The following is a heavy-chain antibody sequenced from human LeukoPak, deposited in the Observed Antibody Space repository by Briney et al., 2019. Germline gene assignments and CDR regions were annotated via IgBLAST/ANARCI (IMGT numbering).Heavy chain of an antibody. CDR3: ASGPTILKYYFDH. CDR2: IYNSGST. V-gene: IGHV4-61*01. CDR1: GASVSSGSYY. D-gene: IGHD5-24*01. Sequence: ETLSLTCTVSGASVSSGSYYWSWIRQPPGKGLEWIAYIYNSGSTNYSPSLKSRVTISVDTSKNQFSLRLSSVPAADTAVYYCASGPTILKYYFDHWGQGILVTVSS. J-gene: IGHJ4*02.